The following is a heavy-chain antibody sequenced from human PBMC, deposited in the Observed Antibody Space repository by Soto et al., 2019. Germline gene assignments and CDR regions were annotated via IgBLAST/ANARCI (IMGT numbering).Heavy chain of an antibody. CDR3: GREWSPSGDVDY. Sequence: QVQLVESGGGVVQPGSSLRLSCAASGFTFSSHSIQWVRHPPGTGLEWVAVISYDGSSKYYADSVTGRFTISRDNSKNTEYLQMNSLRAEDTALFCCGREWSPSGDVDYWGQGTLVIVSS. D-gene: IGHD3-10*01. J-gene: IGHJ4*02. CDR1: GFTFSSHS. CDR2: ISYDGSSK. V-gene: IGHV3-30-3*01.